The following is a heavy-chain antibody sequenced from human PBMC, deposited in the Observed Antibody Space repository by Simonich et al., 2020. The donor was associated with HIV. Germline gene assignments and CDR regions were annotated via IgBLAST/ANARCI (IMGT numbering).Heavy chain of an antibody. CDR1: GGSFSGYY. CDR3: ARRHPTTVTTPYFDY. Sequence: QVQLQQWGAGLLKPSETLSLTCAVYGGSFSGYYWSWIRQPPGKGLEGIGEINHSGSTNYNPSLKSRVTISVDTSKNQFSRKLSSVTAADTAVYYCARRHPTTVTTPYFDYWGQGTLVTVSS. D-gene: IGHD4-17*01. V-gene: IGHV4-34*01. CDR2: INHSGST. J-gene: IGHJ4*02.